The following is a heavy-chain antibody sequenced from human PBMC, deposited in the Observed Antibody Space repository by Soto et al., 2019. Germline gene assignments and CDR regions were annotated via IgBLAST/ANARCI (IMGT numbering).Heavy chain of an antibody. CDR1: GGSISSYY. CDR2: IYYSGST. CDR3: ARSPLPNYDYIWGSYRYLSGYMDV. D-gene: IGHD3-16*02. J-gene: IGHJ6*03. V-gene: IGHV4-59*08. Sequence: QVQLQESGPGLVKPSETLSLTCTVSGGSISSYYWSWIRQPPGKGLEWIGYIYYSGSTNYNPSLKSRVTISVDTSKNQFSLKLSSVTAADTAVYFCARSPLPNYDYIWGSYRYLSGYMDVWGKGTTVTVSS.